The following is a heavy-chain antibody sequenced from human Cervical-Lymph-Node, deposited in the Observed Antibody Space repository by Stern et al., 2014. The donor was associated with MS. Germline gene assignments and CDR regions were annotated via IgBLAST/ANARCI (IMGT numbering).Heavy chain of an antibody. J-gene: IGHJ4*02. CDR3: ARKTTAKN. Sequence: VQLVESGGGLVQPGGSLRLSWAGSGFTFSHYWMTWVRQAPGKGLEWVASINKDGSEKYYVDSLKGRFTISRDNAKNSLYLQMTSLRADDTAVYYCARKTTAKNWGQGTLVTVSS. V-gene: IGHV3-7*01. D-gene: IGHD4-17*01. CDR2: INKDGSEK. CDR1: GFTFSHYW.